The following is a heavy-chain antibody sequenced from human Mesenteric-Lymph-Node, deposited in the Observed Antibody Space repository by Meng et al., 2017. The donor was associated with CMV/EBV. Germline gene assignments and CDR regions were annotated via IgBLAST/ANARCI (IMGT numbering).Heavy chain of an antibody. CDR1: GFSLSTSGVG. Sequence: QITLKESGPTLVKPTQTLTLTCTFSGFSLSTSGVGVGWIRQPPGKALEWLALIYLDDYKRYSPSVKGRLTITKETSKNQMVLTMTTMDCVDTAPYKRAHSSGKAAARPFYFDYWGQGTLVTVSS. CDR3: AHSSGKAAARPFYFDY. D-gene: IGHD6-13*01. J-gene: IGHJ4*02. CDR2: IYLDDYK. V-gene: IGHV2-5*02.